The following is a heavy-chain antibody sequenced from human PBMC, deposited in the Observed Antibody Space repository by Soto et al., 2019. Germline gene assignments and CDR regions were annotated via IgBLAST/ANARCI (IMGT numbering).Heavy chain of an antibody. V-gene: IGHV3-21*01. J-gene: IGHJ5*02. CDR2: ISSNSAYI. D-gene: IGHD6-13*01. Sequence: GGSLRPSCAASGFTFRSFTMNGVRQAPGKGLEWVSTISSNSAYIYYTDALRGRFTISRDNAKNSLHLQMNSLRAEDTAVYYCTRDASRDSSARGWFDPWGPGTLVTVSS. CDR1: GFTFRSFT. CDR3: TRDASRDSSARGWFDP.